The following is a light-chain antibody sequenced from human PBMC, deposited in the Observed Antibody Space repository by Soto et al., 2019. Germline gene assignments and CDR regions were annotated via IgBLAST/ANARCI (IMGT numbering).Light chain of an antibody. CDR1: QSVISNY. V-gene: IGKV3-20*01. CDR2: AAS. CDR3: RQYGSSLTWT. Sequence: EVVLTQSPGTVSLSPGERVTLSCRASQSVISNYLAWYQQRPGQAPRLLIYAASSRATGIPDRFSGSGSGTDFTLSISSLEPEDFAVYYCRQYGSSLTWTFGQGTKVEMK. J-gene: IGKJ1*01.